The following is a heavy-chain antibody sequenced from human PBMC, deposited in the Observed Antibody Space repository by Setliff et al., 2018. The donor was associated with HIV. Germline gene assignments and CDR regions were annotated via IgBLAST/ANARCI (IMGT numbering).Heavy chain of an antibody. D-gene: IGHD5-12*01. CDR2: IIPIFNTA. V-gene: IGHV1-69*13. J-gene: IGHJ5*02. Sequence: GASVKVSCKASGGTFSLYAINWVRQAPGQGLEWMGGIIPIFNTANYAQKFQGRVTITADGSTSTAYMELSSLRFEETATYYCARDQATGYERVWFSWIDPWGHGTLVTVSS. CDR1: GGTFSLYA. CDR3: ARDQATGYERVWFSWIDP.